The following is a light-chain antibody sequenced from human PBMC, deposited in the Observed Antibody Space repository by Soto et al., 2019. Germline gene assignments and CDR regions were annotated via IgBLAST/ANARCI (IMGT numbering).Light chain of an antibody. V-gene: IGLV2-8*01. J-gene: IGLJ1*01. CDR3: SSYACSDLHV. Sequence: QSALTQPPSASGSPGQSVTISCTGTRSDVGGYNYVYWYQQHPGTAPQLLIYEVTKRPSGVPGRFSGSKSGNTASLTISGLQDEDEAYYYFSSYACSDLHVLRTGTK. CDR2: EVT. CDR1: RSDVGGYNY.